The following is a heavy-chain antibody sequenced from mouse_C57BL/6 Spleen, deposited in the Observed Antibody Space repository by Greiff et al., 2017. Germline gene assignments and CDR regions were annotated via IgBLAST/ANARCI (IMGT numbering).Heavy chain of an antibody. D-gene: IGHD1-1*01. Sequence: QVQLQQSGPELVKPGASVKISCKASGYAFSSSWMNWVKQRPGKGLEWIGRIYPGDGDPNSNGKFKGKATLTADKTSSTAYMQLSSLTSEDSAVYFCARLFITTEGFAYWGQGTLVTVSA. CDR3: ARLFITTEGFAY. J-gene: IGHJ3*01. CDR1: GYAFSSSW. CDR2: IYPGDGDP. V-gene: IGHV1-82*01.